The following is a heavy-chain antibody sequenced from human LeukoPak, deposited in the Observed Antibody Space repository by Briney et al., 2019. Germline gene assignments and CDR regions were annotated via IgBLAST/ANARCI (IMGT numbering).Heavy chain of an antibody. CDR1: GGSISSYY. Sequence: SETLSLTCTVSGGSISSYYWSWIRQPPGKGLAWIGYIYYSGSTNYNPSLKSRVTISVDTSKNQFSLKLSSVTAADTAVYYCARRQGPYGMDVWGQGTTVTVSS. V-gene: IGHV4-59*08. CDR2: IYYSGST. CDR3: ARRQGPYGMDV. J-gene: IGHJ6*02.